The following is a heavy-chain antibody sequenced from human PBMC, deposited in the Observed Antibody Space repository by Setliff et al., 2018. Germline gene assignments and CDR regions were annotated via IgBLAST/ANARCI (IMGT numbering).Heavy chain of an antibody. CDR3: ARDDTAGGGDY. V-gene: IGHV5-51*01. CDR2: IYPGDSDT. J-gene: IGHJ4*02. Sequence: GESLKISCKGSGYTFTNYWIGWVRQMPGKGLEWMGLIYPGDSDTRYSPSFQGQVTISADKSISTAYLQWSSLKASDTAIYYCARDDTAGGGDYWGQGTLVTVSS. D-gene: IGHD3-16*01. CDR1: GYTFTNYW.